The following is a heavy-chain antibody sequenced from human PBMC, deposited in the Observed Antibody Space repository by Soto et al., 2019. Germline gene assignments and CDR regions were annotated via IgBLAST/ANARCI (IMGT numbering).Heavy chain of an antibody. CDR1: GYSFTSYW. V-gene: IGHV5-51*01. CDR3: ARQAYCGGDCYSDFDY. J-gene: IGHJ4*02. CDR2: IYPGDSDT. D-gene: IGHD2-21*02. Sequence: PGESLKISCKGSGYSFTSYWIGWVRQMPGKGLEWMGIIYPGDSDTRYSPSFQGQVTISADKSISTAYLQWSSLKASDTVMYYCARQAYCGGDCYSDFDYWGQGTLVTVSS.